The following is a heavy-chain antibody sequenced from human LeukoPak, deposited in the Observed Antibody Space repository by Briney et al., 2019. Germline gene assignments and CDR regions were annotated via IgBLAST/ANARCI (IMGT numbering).Heavy chain of an antibody. CDR2: SSYSGST. V-gene: IGHV4-39*01. CDR1: GVSISSSSYY. J-gene: IGHJ5*02. D-gene: IGHD6-25*01. CDR3: ARLVAAAMGGWFDP. Sequence: KPSVTLSLTCTLSGVSISSSSYYCAWIRKPRGKGLDWVGSSSYSGSTYCNRSLQTRDTIAGDTSKSQFALKRSSVTAVDTAVYDGARLVAAAMGGWFDPWGQGTLVTVSS.